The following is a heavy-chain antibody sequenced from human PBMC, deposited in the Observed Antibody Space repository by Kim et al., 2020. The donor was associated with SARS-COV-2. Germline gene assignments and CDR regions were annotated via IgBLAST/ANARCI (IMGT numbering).Heavy chain of an antibody. CDR1: GYTFTSYY. Sequence: ASVKVSCKASGYTFTSYYMHWVRQAPGQGLEWMGIINPSGGSTSYAQKFQGRVTMTRDTSTSTVYMELSSLRSEDTAVYYCARGRWELLQVGWFDPWGQGTLVTVSS. V-gene: IGHV1-46*01. CDR3: ARGRWELLQVGWFDP. CDR2: INPSGGST. D-gene: IGHD1-26*01. J-gene: IGHJ5*02.